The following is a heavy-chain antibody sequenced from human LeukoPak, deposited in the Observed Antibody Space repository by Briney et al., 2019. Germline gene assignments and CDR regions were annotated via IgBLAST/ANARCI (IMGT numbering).Heavy chain of an antibody. CDR2: IYYSGST. CDR1: GGSISSGGYY. V-gene: IGHV4-31*03. CDR3: ARRKRDRGNYYYYGMDV. D-gene: IGHD3-22*01. J-gene: IGHJ6*02. Sequence: PSETLSLTCTVSGGSISSGGYYCTWIRQHPGNGLEWIGDIYYSGSTYYNPSLKSRFTISVDTSKNQFSLKLSSVTAADTAVYYCARRKRDRGNYYYYGMDVWGQGTTVTVSS.